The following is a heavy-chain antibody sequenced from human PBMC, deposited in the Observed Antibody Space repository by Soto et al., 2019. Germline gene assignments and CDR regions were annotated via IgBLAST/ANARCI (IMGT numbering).Heavy chain of an antibody. CDR3: ARDRCSSTSCYTGYYYGMDV. J-gene: IGHJ6*02. CDR1: GGTFSSYA. Sequence: SVKVSFKASGGTFSSYAISWLRQAPGQGLEWMGGIIPIFGTANYAQKFQGRVTITADESTSTAYMELSSLRSEDTAVYYCARDRCSSTSCYTGYYYGMDVWGQGTTVTVSS. D-gene: IGHD2-2*02. V-gene: IGHV1-69*13. CDR2: IIPIFGTA.